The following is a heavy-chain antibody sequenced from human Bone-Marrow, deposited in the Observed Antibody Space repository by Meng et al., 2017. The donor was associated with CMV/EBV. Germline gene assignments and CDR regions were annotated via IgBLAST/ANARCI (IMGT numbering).Heavy chain of an antibody. CDR3: ARDYFDRITIFGVVISALYYYYGMDV. CDR1: GFTFSSYS. Sequence: GGSLRPSCAASGFTFSSYSMNWVRQAPGKGLEWVSSISSSSSYIYYADSVKGRFTISRDNAKNSLYLQMNSLRAEDTAVYYCARDYFDRITIFGVVISALYYYYGMDVWGQGTTVTVSS. V-gene: IGHV3-21*01. D-gene: IGHD3-3*01. CDR2: ISSSSSYI. J-gene: IGHJ6*02.